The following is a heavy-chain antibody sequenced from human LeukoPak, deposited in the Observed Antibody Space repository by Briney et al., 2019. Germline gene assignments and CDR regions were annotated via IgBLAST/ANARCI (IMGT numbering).Heavy chain of an antibody. CDR1: GFTFSDFY. V-gene: IGHV3-11*01. D-gene: IGHD1-26*01. J-gene: IGHJ4*02. Sequence: GGSLRLSCAASGFTFSDFYLSWIRQAPGMGLEWISYIGTRSNPIYYADSVKGRFTISRDDAKNSLYLQMNSLRDEDTAVYFCAREARGSGRDFDYWGQGILVTVSS. CDR3: AREARGSGRDFDY. CDR2: IGTRSNPI.